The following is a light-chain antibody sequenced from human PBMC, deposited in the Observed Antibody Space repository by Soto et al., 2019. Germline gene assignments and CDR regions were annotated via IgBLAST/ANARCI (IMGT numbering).Light chain of an antibody. CDR3: QDYNSWT. CDR1: QSISTW. V-gene: IGKV1-5*03. J-gene: IGKJ1*01. CDR2: KAS. Sequence: DIQMTQSPSTLSASVGDRVTITYRASQSISTWLSWYQQKPGKAPKVLIYKASNLQSGVSSRFSGSGSGTEFTLTISSLQPDDFATYYCQDYNSWTFGQGTKVEI.